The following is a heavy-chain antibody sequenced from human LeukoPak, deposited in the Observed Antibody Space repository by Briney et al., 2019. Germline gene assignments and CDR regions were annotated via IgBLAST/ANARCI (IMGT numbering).Heavy chain of an antibody. Sequence: SVKVSCNASGGTFSSYAISWVRQAPGQGLEWMGGIIPIFGTANYAQKFQGRVTITADESTSTAYMELSSLRSEDTAVYYCARALESGPNWYYFDYWGQGTLVTVSS. D-gene: IGHD3-3*01. CDR1: GGTFSSYA. CDR3: ARALESGPNWYYFDY. V-gene: IGHV1-69*13. CDR2: IIPIFGTA. J-gene: IGHJ4*02.